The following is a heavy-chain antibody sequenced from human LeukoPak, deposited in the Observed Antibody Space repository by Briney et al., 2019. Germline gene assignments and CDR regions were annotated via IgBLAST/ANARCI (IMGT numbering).Heavy chain of an antibody. CDR1: GFTFSNYE. CDR2: ISSSGSTI. CDR3: ARAQSLDY. J-gene: IGHJ4*02. Sequence: GSLRLFCAASGFTFSNYEMNLVRPAPGKGLEWVSYISSSGSTIYYADSVKGRFTISRDNAKNSLYLQMNSLRAEDTAVYYCARAQSLDYWGQGTLVTVSS. V-gene: IGHV3-48*03.